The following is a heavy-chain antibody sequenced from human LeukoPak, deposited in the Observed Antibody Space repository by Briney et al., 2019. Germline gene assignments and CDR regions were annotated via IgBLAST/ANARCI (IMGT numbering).Heavy chain of an antibody. V-gene: IGHV3-21*01. J-gene: IGHJ4*02. D-gene: IGHD4-11*01. CDR1: GFTFSFYS. CDR2: ISSVSSYI. Sequence: PGGSLRLSCVASGFTFSFYSMNWVRQPPGKGLEWVSSISSVSSYIYSADSVKGRFTISRDNAKHSLYLQMNSLRAEDTAVYYCAKGSNDFDYWGQGTLVTVSS. CDR3: AKGSNDFDY.